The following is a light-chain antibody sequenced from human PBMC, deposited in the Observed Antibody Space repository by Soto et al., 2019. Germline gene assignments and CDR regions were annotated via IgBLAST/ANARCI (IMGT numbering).Light chain of an antibody. CDR3: QSYDSSLSGSNYV. Sequence: QSVLTQPPSVSGAPGQRVTISCTGSSSNIGAGYDVHWYQQLPGTAPKLLMYGNSNRPSGVPDRFSGSKSGTSASLALTGLQAEDEADYYCQSYDSSLSGSNYVFGTGTKVTVL. CDR2: GNS. J-gene: IGLJ1*01. V-gene: IGLV1-40*01. CDR1: SSNIGAGYD.